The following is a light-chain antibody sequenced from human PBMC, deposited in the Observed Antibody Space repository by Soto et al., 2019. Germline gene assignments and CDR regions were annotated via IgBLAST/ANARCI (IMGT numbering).Light chain of an antibody. CDR1: QTISSHS. Sequence: EVVLTQSPGTLSLSPGERATLSCRASQTISSHSLAWYQQKPGQAPSLLIYDDSNRAPGIPDRFSGRGSGTDFTLTISRLEPEDFAVYYCHQYEASPYTFGQGTKVDI. V-gene: IGKV3-20*01. J-gene: IGKJ2*01. CDR3: HQYEASPYT. CDR2: DDS.